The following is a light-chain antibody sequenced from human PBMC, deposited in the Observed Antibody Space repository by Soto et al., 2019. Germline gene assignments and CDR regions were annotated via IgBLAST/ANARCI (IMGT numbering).Light chain of an antibody. CDR3: QQYDSSWT. Sequence: EIVLTQSPGTLSLSPGERVTLYCRASQSVPSNFLAWYQQRPGQAPTLLIYDVSRRAAGIPDRFSGSGSGTDFTLTISRLEPEDFAVYYCQQYDSSWTFGQGTKVEIK. J-gene: IGKJ1*01. CDR2: DVS. CDR1: QSVPSNF. V-gene: IGKV3-20*01.